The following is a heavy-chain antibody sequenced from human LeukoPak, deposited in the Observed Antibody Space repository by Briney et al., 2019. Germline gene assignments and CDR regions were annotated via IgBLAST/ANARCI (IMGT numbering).Heavy chain of an antibody. J-gene: IGHJ4*02. CDR2: SSSNGGST. Sequence: PGGSLRLSCSASGFTFSSYAMHWVRQAPGKGLEYVSASSSNGGSTYYADSVKGRFTISRDNSKNTLYLQMSSLRAEDTAVYYCVKDMRGCSGGSCYGTFDYWGQGTLVTVSS. V-gene: IGHV3-64D*09. CDR1: GFTFSSYA. CDR3: VKDMRGCSGGSCYGTFDY. D-gene: IGHD2-15*01.